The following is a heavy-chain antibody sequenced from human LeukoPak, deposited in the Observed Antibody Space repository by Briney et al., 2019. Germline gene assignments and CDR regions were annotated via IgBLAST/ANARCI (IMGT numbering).Heavy chain of an antibody. CDR2: IYYTGST. Sequence: SETLSLTCTVSGGSISSYYWSWIRQPPGRGLEWFGYIYYTGSTNSNPSLKSRVTISVDTSKNQFSLKLSSVTAADTAVYYCARGNSGSYYGFDYWGQGTLVTVSS. D-gene: IGHD1-26*01. CDR1: GGSISSYY. CDR3: ARGNSGSYYGFDY. J-gene: IGHJ4*02. V-gene: IGHV4-59*01.